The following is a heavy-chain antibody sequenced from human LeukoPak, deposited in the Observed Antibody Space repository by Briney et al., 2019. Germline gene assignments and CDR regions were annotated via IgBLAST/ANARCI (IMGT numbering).Heavy chain of an antibody. Sequence: SETLSLTCTVSGGSISSGGYYWSWIRQHPGEGLEWIGCIYYSGSTYYNPSLKSRVTISVDTSKNQFSLKLSSVTAADTAVYYCARGRTGSFDYWGQGTLVTVSS. CDR1: GGSISSGGYY. V-gene: IGHV4-31*03. J-gene: IGHJ4*02. D-gene: IGHD1/OR15-1a*01. CDR2: IYYSGST. CDR3: ARGRTGSFDY.